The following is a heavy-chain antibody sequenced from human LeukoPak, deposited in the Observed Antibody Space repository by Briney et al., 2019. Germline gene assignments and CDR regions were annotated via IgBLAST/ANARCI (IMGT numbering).Heavy chain of an antibody. J-gene: IGHJ4*02. V-gene: IGHV6-1*01. Sequence: SQTLSLTCAISGDSVSSNSAAWNWIRQSSSRGLEWLGRTYYRSNWYHDYAVSVKSRIAINADTSKNQFSLQLNSLSPEDTAVYYCARELAADGTFDYWGQGTLVTVSS. D-gene: IGHD6-13*01. CDR1: GDSVSSNSAA. CDR3: ARELAADGTFDY. CDR2: TYYRSNWYH.